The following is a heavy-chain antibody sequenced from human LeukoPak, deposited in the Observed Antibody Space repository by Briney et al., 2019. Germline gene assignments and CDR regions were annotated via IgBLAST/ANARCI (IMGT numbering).Heavy chain of an antibody. D-gene: IGHD4/OR15-4a*01. CDR2: IRSSSSTI. J-gene: IGHJ6*04. CDR3: VRDPDYGVLYFV. V-gene: IGHV3-48*01. CDR1: GFTFSNYS. Sequence: PGGSLRLSCAASGFTFSNYSMNWVRQAPGKGLEWVSYIRSSSSTIYYADSVKGRFTISRDNAKNSLYLQMNSLRAEDTAVYYCVRDPDYGVLYFVWGKGTAVTGSS.